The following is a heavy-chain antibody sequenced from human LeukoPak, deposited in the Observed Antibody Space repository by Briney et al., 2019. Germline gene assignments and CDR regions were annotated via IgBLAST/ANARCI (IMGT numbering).Heavy chain of an antibody. CDR1: GFTFSSYW. CDR2: INSDGSST. J-gene: IGHJ5*02. D-gene: IGHD3-22*01. V-gene: IGHV3-74*01. CDR3: VRDSSGYYYGWFDP. Sequence: GGSLRLSCAASGFTFSSYWMHWVRQAPGKGLVWVPRINSDGSSTNYADSVKGRFTISRDNAKNTLYLQMNSLRAEDTAVYYCVRDSSGYYYGWFDPWGQGTLVTVSS.